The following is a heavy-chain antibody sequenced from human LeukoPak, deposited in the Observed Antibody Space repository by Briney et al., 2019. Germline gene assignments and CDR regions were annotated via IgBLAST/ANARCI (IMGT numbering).Heavy chain of an antibody. D-gene: IGHD3-10*01. CDR1: GYTFTSYW. J-gene: IGHJ6*02. V-gene: IGHV5-10-1*01. Sequence: GESLKISCKGSGYTFTSYWISWVRQMPGKGLEWMGRIDPSDSYTNYSPSFQGHVTISADKSISTAYLQWSSLKASDTAMYYCARQPEGYGSGSYYGHLYYYYYGMDVWGQGTTVTVSS. CDR2: IDPSDSYT. CDR3: ARQPEGYGSGSYYGHLYYYYYGMDV.